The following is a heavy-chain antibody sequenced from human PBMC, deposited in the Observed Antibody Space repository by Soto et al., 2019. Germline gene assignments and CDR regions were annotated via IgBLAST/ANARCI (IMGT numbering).Heavy chain of an antibody. CDR1: EFAFSTHA. Sequence: GGSLRLSCAASEFAFSTHAMHWVRQAPGEGLEWVAFISFDGTNKYYAYSVKVRFTISRDNSRITLYLQMNSLMIEDTAVYYCSASSDYNWFDXWGQGTLVTVSX. CDR2: ISFDGTNK. V-gene: IGHV3-30-3*01. D-gene: IGHD2-21*02. J-gene: IGHJ5*02. CDR3: SASSDYNWFDX.